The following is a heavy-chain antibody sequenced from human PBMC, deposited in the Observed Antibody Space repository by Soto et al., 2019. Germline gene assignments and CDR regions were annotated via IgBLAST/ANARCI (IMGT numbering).Heavy chain of an antibody. CDR1: GGSISSSNHY. V-gene: IGHV4-39*01. CDR3: ARRELDPTNNDPFHI. CDR2: IYYSGST. D-gene: IGHD1-1*01. J-gene: IGHJ3*02. Sequence: PSETLSLTCAVSGGSISSSNHYWDWIRQPPGKGPEWIGRIYYSGSTYYNPSLKSRVTIPVDTSKNQFSLKLSSVTAADTAVYYCARRELDPTNNDPFHIWGQGTMVIVSS.